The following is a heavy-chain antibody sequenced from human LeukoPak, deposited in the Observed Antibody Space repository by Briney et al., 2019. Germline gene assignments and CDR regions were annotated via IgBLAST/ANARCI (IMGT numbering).Heavy chain of an antibody. CDR1: GFTVSSNY. J-gene: IGHJ6*03. V-gene: IGHV4-39*01. CDR3: ARHETYYYYYMDV. Sequence: GSLRLSCAASGFTVSSNYMSWVRQAPGKGLEWIGSIYYSGSTYYNPSLKSRVAISVDTSKIQFSLKLSSVTAADTAVYYCARHETYYYYYMDVWGKGTTVTVSS. CDR2: IYYSGST.